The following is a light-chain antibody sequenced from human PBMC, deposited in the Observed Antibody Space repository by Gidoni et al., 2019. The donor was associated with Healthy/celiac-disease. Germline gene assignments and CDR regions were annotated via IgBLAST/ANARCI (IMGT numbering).Light chain of an antibody. CDR1: QSISSY. Sequence: DIQMTQSPSSLSASLGDRVTITCRASQSISSYLNWYQQKPGKAPRLLIYAASSMQTGIPERFSGSGSGTDFTLTISRLQPEDFAAYYCQQYCSTPWTFGQGTKVEIK. CDR3: QQYCSTPWT. V-gene: IGKV1-39*01. J-gene: IGKJ1*01. CDR2: AAS.